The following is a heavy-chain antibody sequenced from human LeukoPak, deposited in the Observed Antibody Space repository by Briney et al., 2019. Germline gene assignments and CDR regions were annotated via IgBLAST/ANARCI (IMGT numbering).Heavy chain of an antibody. D-gene: IGHD2-15*01. CDR1: GGTFSSFV. J-gene: IGHJ4*02. V-gene: IGHV1-69*01. CDR2: IIAVFGTT. CDR3: TRDLRGACSGNSCPSGDY. Sequence: ASVKVSCKASGGTFSSFVIGWVRQAPGQGLEWMGGIIAVFGTTHYAQKFQGRVTITADESTSTAYMEVSSLRSEDTAVYYCTRDLRGACSGNSCPSGDYWGQGTLVTVS.